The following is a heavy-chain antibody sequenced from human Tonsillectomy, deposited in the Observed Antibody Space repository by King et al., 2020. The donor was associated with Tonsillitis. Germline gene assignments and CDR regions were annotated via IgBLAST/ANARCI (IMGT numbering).Heavy chain of an antibody. CDR2: FDPEDGET. V-gene: IGHV1-24*01. CDR3: ATTTTGVTTVTYDAFDI. CDR1: GYTLTELS. D-gene: IGHD4-17*01. J-gene: IGHJ3*02. Sequence: QLVQSGAEVKKPGASVKVSCQVSGYTLTELSMHWVRQAPGKGLEWMGGFDPEDGETIYAQKFQGRVTMTEDTSTDTAYMELSSLRSEDTAVYYCATTTTGVTTVTYDAFDIWGQGTMVTVSS.